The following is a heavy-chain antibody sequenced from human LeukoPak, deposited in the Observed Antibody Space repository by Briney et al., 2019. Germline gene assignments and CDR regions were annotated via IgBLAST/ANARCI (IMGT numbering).Heavy chain of an antibody. CDR1: GFSFTTHW. Sequence: GESLKISSKASGFSFTTHWIGWVRQMPGKSLEWMRSIYPGDSDTRYSPSFQGQVTISADKSISTAYLQWSSLRASDTAMYYCARRLYSGDSMTAFDYWGQGTLVTVSS. CDR2: IYPGDSDT. V-gene: IGHV5-51*01. CDR3: ARRLYSGDSMTAFDY. D-gene: IGHD1-26*01. J-gene: IGHJ4*02.